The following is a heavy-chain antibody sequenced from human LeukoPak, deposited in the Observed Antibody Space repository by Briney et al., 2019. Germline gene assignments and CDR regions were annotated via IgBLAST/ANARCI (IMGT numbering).Heavy chain of an antibody. CDR1: GYTFTGYY. D-gene: IGHD1-26*01. V-gene: IGHV1-2*02. Sequence: ASVKVSCKASGYTFTGYYIHWVRQAPGQGLEWMGWINPNSGGANYAQKFQGRVTMTRDTSISTAYMGLSRLKSDDTAVYYCARGDRGGVGATTPCDYWGQGTLVTVSS. J-gene: IGHJ4*02. CDR2: INPNSGGA. CDR3: ARGDRGGVGATTPCDY.